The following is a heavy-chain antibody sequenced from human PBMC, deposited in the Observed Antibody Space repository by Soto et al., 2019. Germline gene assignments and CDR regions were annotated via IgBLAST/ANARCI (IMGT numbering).Heavy chain of an antibody. V-gene: IGHV3-23*01. CDR3: ATRIFGVEY. CDR2: ISGTSAST. CDR1: GFTFSAYA. D-gene: IGHD3-3*01. J-gene: IGHJ4*02. Sequence: EVQLLESGGGLVQPGGSLRLSCAASGFTFSAYAMSWVRQAPGKGLEWVSGISGTSASTYYADSVQGRFSISTDSSGKTLFLQMNTLRAEDTAVYFCATRIFGVEYWGQGALGTVSS.